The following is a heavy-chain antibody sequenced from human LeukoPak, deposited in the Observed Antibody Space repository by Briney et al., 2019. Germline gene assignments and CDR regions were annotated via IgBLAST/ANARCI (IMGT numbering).Heavy chain of an antibody. CDR2: INPSGGGT. CDR3: ARQGAYSSAIGMGY. J-gene: IGHJ4*02. CDR1: GYTFNNYY. V-gene: IGHV1-46*02. Sequence: ASVKVSCKASGYTFNNYYMYWVRQAPGQGLEWMGMINPSGGGTSYAQKFQGRVTMTRDTSTRTVYMEVSSLKPEDTAVYYCARQGAYSSAIGMGYWGQGTLVTVSS. D-gene: IGHD6-19*01.